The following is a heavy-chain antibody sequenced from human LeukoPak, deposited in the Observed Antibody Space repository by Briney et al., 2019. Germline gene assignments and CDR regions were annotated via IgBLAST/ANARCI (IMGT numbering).Heavy chain of an antibody. Sequence: PGGSLRLSRAASGFTFSTSNMNWVRQAPGKGLERVSYISSGGTTIYYADSVKGRFTISRDNAKNSLYLQMNSLIDEDTAVYYCASGRGSPFIWGQGTMVTVSS. CDR3: ASGRGSPFI. CDR2: ISSGGTTI. D-gene: IGHD3-10*01. CDR1: GFTFSTSN. V-gene: IGHV3-48*02. J-gene: IGHJ3*02.